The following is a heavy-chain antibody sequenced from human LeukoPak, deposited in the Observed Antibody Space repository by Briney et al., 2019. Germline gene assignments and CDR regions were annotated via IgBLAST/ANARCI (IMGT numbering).Heavy chain of an antibody. CDR1: GFTFSSYG. Sequence: GGSLRLSCAASGFTFSSYGMHWVRQAPGKGLEWVAVISYDGSNKYYADSVKGRFTISRDNSKNTLYLQMNSLRAEDTAVYYCAKDTDSLAAAAPYYFDYWGQGTLVTVSS. CDR3: AKDTDSLAAAAPYYFDY. V-gene: IGHV3-30*18. D-gene: IGHD6-13*01. J-gene: IGHJ4*02. CDR2: ISYDGSNK.